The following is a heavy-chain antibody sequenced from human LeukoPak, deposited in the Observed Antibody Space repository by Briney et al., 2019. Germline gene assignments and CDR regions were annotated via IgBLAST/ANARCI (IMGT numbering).Heavy chain of an antibody. J-gene: IGHJ4*02. V-gene: IGHV1-2*04. CDR1: GDTFTGYY. CDR3: ARALSSWYNFDY. D-gene: IGHD6-13*01. Sequence: ASVKVSCKASGDTFTGYYMHWVRQAPGQGLEWMGWINPNSGGTNYAQKFQGWVTMTRDTSISTAYMELSRLRSDDTAVYYCARALSSWYNFDYWGQGTLVTVSS. CDR2: INPNSGGT.